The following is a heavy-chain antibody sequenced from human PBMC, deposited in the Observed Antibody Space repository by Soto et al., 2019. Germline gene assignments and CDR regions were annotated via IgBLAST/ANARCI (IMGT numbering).Heavy chain of an antibody. Sequence: QVQLQESGPGLVKPSETLSLTCTVSGGSINNYYWSWIRQPPGKGLEWIGYIYYSGSTNYNPSLKSRLTISVATSKNQFSLNLSSVTAADTAIYYWASLSAMATVGTGYNYHSMDVWGKGTAVTVSS. J-gene: IGHJ6*03. D-gene: IGHD6-13*01. CDR2: IYYSGST. CDR1: GGSINNYY. V-gene: IGHV4-59*08. CDR3: ASLSAMATVGTGYNYHSMDV.